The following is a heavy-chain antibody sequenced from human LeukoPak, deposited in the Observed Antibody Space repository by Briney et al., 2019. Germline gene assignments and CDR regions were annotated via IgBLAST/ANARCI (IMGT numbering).Heavy chain of an antibody. J-gene: IGHJ4*02. D-gene: IGHD3-3*01. CDR2: IYYSGST. CDR3: VRDRVYYFDY. V-gene: IGHV4-31*11. CDR1: GGSFSGYY. Sequence: SETLSLTCAVYGGSFSGYYWSWIRQFSGKGLEWIGYIYYSGSTYYNPSLKSRVTISLDTSKNQFSLNLRSVTAADTAVYYCVRDRVYYFDYWGQGTLVTVSS.